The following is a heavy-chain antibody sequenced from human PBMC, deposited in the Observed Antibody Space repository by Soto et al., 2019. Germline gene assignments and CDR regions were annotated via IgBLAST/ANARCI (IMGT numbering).Heavy chain of an antibody. V-gene: IGHV3-23*01. D-gene: IGHD6-13*01. J-gene: IGHJ4*02. Sequence: EVQLLESGGGLVQPGGSLRLSCAASGFTFSSYAMSWVRQAPGKGLEWVSAISGSGGSTYYADSVKGRFTISRDNSKNTLYLQVNSLRAEDTAVYYCAKDRPTGYSRAEAENYFDYWGQGTLVTVSS. CDR1: GFTFSSYA. CDR2: ISGSGGST. CDR3: AKDRPTGYSRAEAENYFDY.